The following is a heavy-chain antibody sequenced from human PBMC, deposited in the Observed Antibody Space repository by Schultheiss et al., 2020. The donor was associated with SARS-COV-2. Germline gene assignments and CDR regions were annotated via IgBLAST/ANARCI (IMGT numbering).Heavy chain of an antibody. D-gene: IGHD2-21*02. Sequence: SQTLSLTCTVSGGSISSYYWSWIRQPAGKGLEWIRRIYTSGSTNYNPSLKSRVTISVDTSKNQFSLKLSSVTAADTAVYYCARSPYCGGDCYSDYYYYYGMDVWGQGTTVTVSS. CDR2: IYTSGST. CDR1: GGSISSYY. J-gene: IGHJ6*02. CDR3: ARSPYCGGDCYSDYYYYYGMDV. V-gene: IGHV4-4*07.